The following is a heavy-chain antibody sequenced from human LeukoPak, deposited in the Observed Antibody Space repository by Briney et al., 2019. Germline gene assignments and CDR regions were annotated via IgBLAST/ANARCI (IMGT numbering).Heavy chain of an antibody. V-gene: IGHV4-38-2*02. Sequence: PSETLSLTCTVSGYSISSGYYWGWIRQPPGKGLEWIGSIYHSGSTYYNPSLKSRVTISVDTSKNQFSLKPSSVTAADTAVYYCARETKAYGSGSFWGQGTLVTVSS. CDR2: IYHSGST. J-gene: IGHJ4*02. D-gene: IGHD3-10*01. CDR1: GYSISSGYY. CDR3: ARETKAYGSGSF.